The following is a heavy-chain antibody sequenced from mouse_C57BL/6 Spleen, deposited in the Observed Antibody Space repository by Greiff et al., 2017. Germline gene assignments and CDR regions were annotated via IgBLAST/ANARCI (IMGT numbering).Heavy chain of an antibody. Sequence: DVKLQESGPGLVKPSQSLSLTCSVTGYSITSGYYWNWIRQFPGNKLEWMGYISYDGSNNYNPSLKNRISITRDTSKNQFFLKLNSVTTEDTATYYCARGDYGSILAWFAYWGQGTLVTVSA. D-gene: IGHD1-1*01. J-gene: IGHJ3*01. CDR2: ISYDGSN. CDR3: ARGDYGSILAWFAY. CDR1: GYSITSGYY. V-gene: IGHV3-6*01.